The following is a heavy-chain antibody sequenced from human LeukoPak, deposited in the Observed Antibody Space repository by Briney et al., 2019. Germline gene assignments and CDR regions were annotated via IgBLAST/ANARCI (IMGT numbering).Heavy chain of an antibody. CDR1: GYTFTSYD. D-gene: IGHD2-15*01. CDR2: MNPNSGNT. J-gene: IGHJ6*03. Sequence: ASVKVSCKXSGYTFTSYDINWVRQSTGQGLEWMGWMNPNSGNTGYAQKFQGRVTITRNTSISTAYMELSSLRSEDTAVYYCARGHVVVVAAPYYYYYMDVWGKGTTVTVSS. V-gene: IGHV1-8*03. CDR3: ARGHVVVVAAPYYYYYMDV.